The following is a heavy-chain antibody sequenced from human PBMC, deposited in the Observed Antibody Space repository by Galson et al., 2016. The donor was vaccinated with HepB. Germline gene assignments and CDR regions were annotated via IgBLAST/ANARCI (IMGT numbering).Heavy chain of an antibody. Sequence: SLRLSCAASGFHFGSSAMNWVRQAPGKALEWVENINGGGDDTKYADSVKGRFTMSRNNSDHTVYLQMDNLRAEDKAVYYCAKDNRMVLPSWTVLYYFDYLGQGILVTVSS. CDR3: AKDNRMVLPSWTVLYYFDY. J-gene: IGHJ4*02. V-gene: IGHV3-23*01. CDR1: GFHFGSSA. D-gene: IGHD2/OR15-2a*01. CDR2: INGGGDDT.